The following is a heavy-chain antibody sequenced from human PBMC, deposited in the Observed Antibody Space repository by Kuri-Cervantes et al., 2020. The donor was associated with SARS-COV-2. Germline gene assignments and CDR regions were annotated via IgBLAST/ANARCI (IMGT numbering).Heavy chain of an antibody. CDR2: IGSSSTI. CDR1: GSTFSDYY. Sequence: GKSLKTSCAASGSTFSDYYMNWVRQAPGKGLEWVSSIGSSSTIYYADSVKGRFTISRDNAKNPLYLQMNRLRAEDTAVYYCARDLYDSRGYYSPHVFDYWGQGTLVTVSS. V-gene: IGHV3-69-1*01. CDR3: ARDLYDSRGYYSPHVFDY. J-gene: IGHJ4*02. D-gene: IGHD3-22*01.